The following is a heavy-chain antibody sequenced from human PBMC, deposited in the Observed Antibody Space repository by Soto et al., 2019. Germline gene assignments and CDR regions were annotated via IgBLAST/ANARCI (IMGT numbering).Heavy chain of an antibody. CDR3: ARGPRYCSSTSCYEGPLVDY. V-gene: IGHV3-48*02. D-gene: IGHD2-2*01. CDR1: GFTFSSYS. Sequence: GGSLRLSCAASGFTFSSYSMNWVRQAPGKGLEWVSYISSSSSTIYYADSVKGRFTISRDNAKNSLYLQMNSLRDEDTAVYYFARGPRYCSSTSCYEGPLVDYWGQGTLVTVSS. CDR2: ISSSSSTI. J-gene: IGHJ4*02.